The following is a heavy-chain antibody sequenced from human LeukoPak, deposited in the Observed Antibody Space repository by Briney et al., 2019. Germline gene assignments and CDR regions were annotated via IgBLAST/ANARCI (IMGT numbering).Heavy chain of an antibody. CDR3: ARVSLDFYDRSGYYYFDY. CDR1: GGSMNTYY. D-gene: IGHD3-22*01. J-gene: IGHJ4*02. CDR2: IYYSGST. V-gene: IGHV4-59*01. Sequence: PSETLSLTCTVTGGSMNTYYWSWIRQPPGKGLEWIGYIYYSGSTSYSPSLKSRVTMSVDTSKNQFSLNLRSVTAADTAAYYCARVSLDFYDRSGYYYFDYWGQGTLATVSS.